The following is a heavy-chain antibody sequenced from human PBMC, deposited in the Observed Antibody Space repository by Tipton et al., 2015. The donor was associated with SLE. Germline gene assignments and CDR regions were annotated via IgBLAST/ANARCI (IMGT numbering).Heavy chain of an antibody. J-gene: IGHJ4*02. CDR3: ARVAPAEVFDY. D-gene: IGHD2-2*01. CDR2: IIHSGVT. V-gene: IGHV4-34*12. CDR1: GGSFNGYF. Sequence: TLSLTCAVYGGSFNGYFWTWIRQPPGKGLEWIGEIIHSGVTNYNPSLRSRVTISVDVSKNQVSLKLSSVTAADTAVYYCARVAPAEVFDYWGQGTPVTVSS.